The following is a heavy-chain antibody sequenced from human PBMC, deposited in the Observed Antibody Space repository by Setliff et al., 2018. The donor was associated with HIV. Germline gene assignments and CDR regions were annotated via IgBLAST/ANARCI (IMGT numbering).Heavy chain of an antibody. CDR1: GGSIRSSSYY. CDR3: SRSDFWVGYTALYNWFDP. CDR2: VYYSGST. J-gene: IGHJ5*02. V-gene: IGHV4-39*01. Sequence: SETLSLTCTVSGGSIRSSSYYWGWIRQPPGKGLEWIGSVYYSGSTYYNPSLKSRVTISIDTSKNQFSLKLNSVTAADTAVYYCSRSDFWVGYTALYNWFDPWGQGTLVTVSS. D-gene: IGHD3-3*01.